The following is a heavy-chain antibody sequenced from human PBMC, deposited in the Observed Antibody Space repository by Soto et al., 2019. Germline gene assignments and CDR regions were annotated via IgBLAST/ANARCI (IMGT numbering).Heavy chain of an antibody. CDR1: GFTFSSYG. J-gene: IGHJ4*02. Sequence: VQLVESGGGVVQPGRSLRLSCAASGFTFSSYGMHWVRQAPGKGLEWVAVISYDGSNKYYADSVKGRFTISRDNSKNTLYLQMNSLRAEDTAVYYCAKGPLLYRGHYFDYWGQGTLVTVSS. CDR2: ISYDGSNK. V-gene: IGHV3-30*18. D-gene: IGHD2-8*01. CDR3: AKGPLLYRGHYFDY.